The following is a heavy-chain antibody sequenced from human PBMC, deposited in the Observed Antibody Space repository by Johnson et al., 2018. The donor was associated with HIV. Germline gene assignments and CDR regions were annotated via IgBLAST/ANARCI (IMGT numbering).Heavy chain of an antibody. J-gene: IGHJ3*02. Sequence: QVQLVESGGGVVQPGRSLRLSCAASGFTFSSYGMHWVRQAPGKGLEWVAVISYDGSNKYYADSVKGRFTISRDNSKNTLYLQMNSLRPEDTAVYYCARDGESQQLPLGDALDIWGQGTMVTVSS. V-gene: IGHV3-30*03. CDR1: GFTFSSYG. CDR2: ISYDGSNK. CDR3: ARDGESQQLPLGDALDI. D-gene: IGHD6-13*01.